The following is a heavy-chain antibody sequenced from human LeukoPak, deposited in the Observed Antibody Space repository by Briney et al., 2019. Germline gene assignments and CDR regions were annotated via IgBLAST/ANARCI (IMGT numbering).Heavy chain of an antibody. CDR3: AKIWGDSTGWVLDY. D-gene: IGHD3-22*01. CDR2: IGGSGSTT. CDR1: GFTFSIYN. J-gene: IGHJ4*02. V-gene: IGHV3-23*01. Sequence: PGGSLRLSCAASGFTFSIYNMNWVRQAPGKGLEWVSAIGGSGSTTFYSDSVKGRFTISRDNSKNMMYLEMNSLRAEDTATYYCAKIWGDSTGWVLDYWGQGTLVTVSS.